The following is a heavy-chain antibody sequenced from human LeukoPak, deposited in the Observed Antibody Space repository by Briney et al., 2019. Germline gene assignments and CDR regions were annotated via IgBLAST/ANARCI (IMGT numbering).Heavy chain of an antibody. J-gene: IGHJ4*02. CDR3: ARGPRYYYDSRGDY. V-gene: IGHV4-39*01. CDR1: GGSISSSSYY. CDR2: IYYSGST. D-gene: IGHD3-22*01. Sequence: SETLSLTCTVAGGSISSSSYYWGWIRQPPGKGLEWIGSIYYSGSTYYNPSLKSRVTISVDTSKNQFSLKLSSVTAADTAVYYCARGPRYYYDSRGDYWGQGTLVTVSS.